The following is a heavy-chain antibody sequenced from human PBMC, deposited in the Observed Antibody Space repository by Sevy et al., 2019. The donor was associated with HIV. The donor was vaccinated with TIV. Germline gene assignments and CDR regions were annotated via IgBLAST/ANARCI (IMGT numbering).Heavy chain of an antibody. D-gene: IGHD2-2*01. CDR1: AGSVSSGSYY. J-gene: IGHJ4*02. CDR3: ALTFGAYCSSNSCYSRHFDY. CDR2: IYYSGST. V-gene: IGHV4-61*01. Sequence: SETLSLTCTVSAGSVSSGSYYWSWIRQPPGKGLEWIGYIYYSGSTNYNPSLKSRVTISVDTSKNQFSLKLSSVTGADTAVYYCALTFGAYCSSNSCYSRHFDYWGQGTLVTVSS.